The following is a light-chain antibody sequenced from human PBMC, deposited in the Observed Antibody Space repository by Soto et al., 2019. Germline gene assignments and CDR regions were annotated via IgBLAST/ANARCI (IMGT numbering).Light chain of an antibody. Sequence: EIVMTQSPVTLSVSPVEWATLSCTASQSVRSNLAWYQQRPGQAPRLLIYAASTRATGIPARFSGSGSGTEFTLIIDSLQSEDFAVYYCQQYNNWPRTFGQGTKVDI. CDR3: QQYNNWPRT. CDR2: AAS. J-gene: IGKJ1*01. CDR1: QSVRSN. V-gene: IGKV3-15*01.